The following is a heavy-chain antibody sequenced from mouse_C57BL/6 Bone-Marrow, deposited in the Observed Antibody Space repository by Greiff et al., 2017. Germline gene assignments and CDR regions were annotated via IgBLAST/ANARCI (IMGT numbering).Heavy chain of an antibody. J-gene: IGHJ3*01. CDR2: IDPSDSET. V-gene: IGHV1-52*01. CDR1: GYTFTSYW. Sequence: QVQLQQPGAELVRPGSSVKLSCKASGYTFTSYWMHWVKQRPIQGLEWIGNIDPSDSETHYNQKFKDKATLTVAKSSSTAYMQLSSLTSEDSAVYYCARGGYYVSLAYWGQGTLVTVSA. CDR3: ARGGYYVSLAY. D-gene: IGHD2-3*01.